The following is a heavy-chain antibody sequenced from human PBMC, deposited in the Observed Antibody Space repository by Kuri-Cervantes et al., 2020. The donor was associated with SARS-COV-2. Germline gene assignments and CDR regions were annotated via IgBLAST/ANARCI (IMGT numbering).Heavy chain of an antibody. CDR2: IYYSGST. CDR1: GGSISSSSYY. CDR3: ASQVDTGMAFDY. J-gene: IGHJ4*02. D-gene: IGHD5-18*01. V-gene: IGHV4-39*01. Sequence: SETLSLTCTVSGGSISSSSYYWGWIRQPPGRGLEWIGSIYYSGSTYYNPSLKSRVTISVDTSKNQFSLKLSSVTAADTAVYYCASQVDTGMAFDYWGQGTLVTVSS.